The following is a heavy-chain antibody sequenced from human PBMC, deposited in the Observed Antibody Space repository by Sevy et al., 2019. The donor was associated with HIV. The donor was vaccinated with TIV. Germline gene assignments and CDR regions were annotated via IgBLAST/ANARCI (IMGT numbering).Heavy chain of an antibody. CDR3: ARVRTVAGVNGVGWFDP. J-gene: IGHJ5*02. CDR1: GGSISSGGYY. V-gene: IGHV4-61*02. Sequence: SETLSLTCTVSGGSISSGGYYWSWIRQPAGEGLEWIGRIYPSGSPNYRPSLKSRVTMSVDTSKNQFSLELSSVTAADTAVYYCARVRTVAGVNGVGWFDPWGQGTLVTVSS. D-gene: IGHD2-8*01. CDR2: IYPSGSP.